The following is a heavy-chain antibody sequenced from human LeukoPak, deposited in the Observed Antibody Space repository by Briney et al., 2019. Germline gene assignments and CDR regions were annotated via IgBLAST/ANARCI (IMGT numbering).Heavy chain of an antibody. V-gene: IGHV3-23*01. J-gene: IGHJ5*01. CDR2: ISTGGGYT. CDR3: ANGYHTVWNGFDS. Sequence: GGSLRLSCAASGLTFSSYIMSWVRQAPGKGLEWVSGISTGGGYTYYADSVKGRFTISRDNSKNSLSLQMNGLRAEDTALYYCANGYHTVWNGFDSWGQGTPVTVSS. CDR1: GLTFSSYI. D-gene: IGHD1-1*01.